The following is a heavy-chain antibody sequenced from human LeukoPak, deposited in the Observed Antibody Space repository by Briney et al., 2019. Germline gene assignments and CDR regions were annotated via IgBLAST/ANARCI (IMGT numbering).Heavy chain of an antibody. CDR3: ARDLYFSPDY. CDR1: GFTFSSYA. D-gene: IGHD3-3*01. V-gene: IGHV3-21*01. CDR2: ISSSSYYI. J-gene: IGHJ4*02. Sequence: PGGSLRLSCAASGFTFSSYAMNWVRQAPGKGLEWVSSISSSSYYIYYADSVQGRFTISRDNAKNSLYLQMNSLRAEDTAVYYCARDLYFSPDYWGQGTLVTVSS.